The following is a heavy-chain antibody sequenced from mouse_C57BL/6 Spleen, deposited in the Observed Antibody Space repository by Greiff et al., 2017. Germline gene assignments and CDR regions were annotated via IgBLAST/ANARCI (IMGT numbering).Heavy chain of an antibody. V-gene: IGHV1-52*01. J-gene: IGHJ1*03. CDR2: IDPSDSET. Sequence: QVQLQQPGAELVRPGSSVKLSCKASGYTFTSYWMPWVKQRPIQGLEWIGNIDPSDSETHYNQKFKDKATLTVDKSSSTAYMQLSSLTSEDSAVYYGASGGVTRTWYFDVWGTGTTVTVSS. CDR3: ASGGVTRTWYFDV. CDR1: GYTFTSYW. D-gene: IGHD2-3*01.